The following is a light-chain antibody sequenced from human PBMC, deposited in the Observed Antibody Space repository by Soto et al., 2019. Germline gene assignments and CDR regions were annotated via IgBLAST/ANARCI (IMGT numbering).Light chain of an antibody. Sequence: EILMTQSPATLSVSLGERATISCRASQSVSSNLAWYQQKPGQAPRLLIYGASTRATGIPARFSGSGSGTEFTLTISSLQSEDFAVYYCQQYNNWPRTFGQGTKLEIK. CDR3: QQYNNWPRT. J-gene: IGKJ2*01. V-gene: IGKV3-15*01. CDR1: QSVSSN. CDR2: GAS.